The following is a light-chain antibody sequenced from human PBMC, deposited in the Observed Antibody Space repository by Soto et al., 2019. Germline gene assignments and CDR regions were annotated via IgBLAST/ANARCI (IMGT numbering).Light chain of an antibody. V-gene: IGKV3-15*01. CDR3: QQYNNWPRT. CDR2: GTS. CDR1: QSVSGN. Sequence: EIVMTQSPAGLSVSPGDRATLSCRASQSVSGNLAWYQQKPGQAPSLLIYGTSTRATVVPARFRGGGSGTEFTLTISSLQSEDFAVYYCQQYNNWPRTFGQGTKVDIK. J-gene: IGKJ1*01.